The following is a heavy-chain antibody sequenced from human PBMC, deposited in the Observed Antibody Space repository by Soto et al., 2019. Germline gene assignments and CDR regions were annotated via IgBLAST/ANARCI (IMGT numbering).Heavy chain of an antibody. CDR1: GFTFDDYT. V-gene: IGHV3-43*01. J-gene: IGHJ4*02. D-gene: IGHD2-15*01. CDR2: ISWDGGTT. CDR3: AKGVDRFCSGGSCSAFDY. Sequence: EVQLVESGGVVVQPGGSLRLSCAAAGFTFDDYTMHWVRQAPGKGLEWVSLISWDGGTTHFADSVKGRFTISRDNSKNSLYLQMNSLRTEDTALYCCAKGVDRFCSGGSCSAFDYWGQGTLVTVSS.